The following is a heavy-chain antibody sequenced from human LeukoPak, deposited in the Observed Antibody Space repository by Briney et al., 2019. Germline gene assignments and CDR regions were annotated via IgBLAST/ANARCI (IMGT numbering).Heavy chain of an antibody. CDR2: ISSSGSTI. D-gene: IGHD6-13*01. CDR1: GFTFSDYY. J-gene: IGHJ4*02. V-gene: IGHV3-11*01. Sequence: PGGSLRLSCAASGFTFSDYYMSWIRQAPGKGLEWVSYISSSGSTIYYADSVKGRFTISRDNAKNSLYLQMNSLRAEDTAVYYCARDNSYSSSWYVDYWGQGTLVTVSS. CDR3: ARDNSYSSSWYVDY.